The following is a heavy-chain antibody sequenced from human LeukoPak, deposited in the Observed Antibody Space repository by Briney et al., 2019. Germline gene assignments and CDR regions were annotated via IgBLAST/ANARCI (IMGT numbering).Heavy chain of an antibody. D-gene: IGHD6-13*01. CDR1: GFTVSSNY. Sequence: GGSLRLSCAASGFTVSSNYMSWVRQAPGKGLEWVSVIYSGGSTYYADSVKGRFTISRDNSKNTLYLQMNSLRAEDTAVYYCARAPEGIADNFGLDYWGQGTLVTVSS. V-gene: IGHV3-66*01. CDR2: IYSGGST. CDR3: ARAPEGIADNFGLDY. J-gene: IGHJ4*02.